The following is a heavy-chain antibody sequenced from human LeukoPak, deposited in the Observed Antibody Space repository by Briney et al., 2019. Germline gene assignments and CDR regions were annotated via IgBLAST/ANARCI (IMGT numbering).Heavy chain of an antibody. D-gene: IGHD3-22*01. V-gene: IGHV3-74*01. CDR1: GFSFISYW. CDR2: IDPYGGDT. CDR3: ARGPYYYDSVGHLDI. Sequence: GGSQISCCGASGFSFISYWMHWVRQTPEKRLVWVSYIDPYGGDTNYAESVKGRFTISRDNDKNTLYLQMNSLRVDDTAVYFCARGPYYYDSVGHLDIWGQGTMVTVSS. J-gene: IGHJ3*02.